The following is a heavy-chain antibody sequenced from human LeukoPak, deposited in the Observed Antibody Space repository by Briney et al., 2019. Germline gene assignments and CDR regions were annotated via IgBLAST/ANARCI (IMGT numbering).Heavy chain of an antibody. CDR3: ARGWLTCVELSSTSCLGPYYYGMDV. CDR2: ISAYNGNT. V-gene: IGHV1-18*01. CDR1: GYTFTSYG. Sequence: ASVKVSCKASGYTFTSYGIRWVRQAPGQGLEWMGFISAYNGNTNYAQKLQGRVTMTTDTSTSTAYMELRSLRSDDTAVYYCARGWLTCVELSSTSCLGPYYYGMDVWGQGTTVTVSS. J-gene: IGHJ6*02. D-gene: IGHD2-2*01.